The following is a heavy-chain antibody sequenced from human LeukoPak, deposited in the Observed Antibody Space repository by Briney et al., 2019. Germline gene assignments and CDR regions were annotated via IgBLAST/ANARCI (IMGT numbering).Heavy chain of an antibody. Sequence: GGSLRLSCEGSGFPFGSYVTSWVRQAPGKGLEWIAYINHNAEMIFYPDFVKGRFTISRDNPKKSLYLQMNALRYEDTAICYCARDHDWAFDLWGQGTLVTVSS. CDR2: INHNAEMI. D-gene: IGHD3-9*01. V-gene: IGHV3-48*02. CDR1: GFPFGSYV. CDR3: ARDHDWAFDL. J-gene: IGHJ4*02.